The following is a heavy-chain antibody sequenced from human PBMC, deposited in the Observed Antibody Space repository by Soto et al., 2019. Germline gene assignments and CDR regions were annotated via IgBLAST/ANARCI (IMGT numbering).Heavy chain of an antibody. D-gene: IGHD3-3*01. CDR2: IYSSGST. Sequence: SETLSLTCTVSGGAITSYYWTWIRQPAGKGLEWIGRIYSSGSTKYNPSLQSRISMSLDTSKNQFSLTLASGTAADTAVYYCARGQRFSDWFDPWGQGTLVTVSS. CDR1: GGAITSYY. CDR3: ARGQRFSDWFDP. V-gene: IGHV4-4*07. J-gene: IGHJ5*02.